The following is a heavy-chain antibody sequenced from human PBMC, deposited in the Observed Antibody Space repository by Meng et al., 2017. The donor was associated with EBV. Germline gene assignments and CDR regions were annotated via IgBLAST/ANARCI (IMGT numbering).Heavy chain of an antibody. CDR1: GYTFTSYD. CDR2: MNPNSGNT. V-gene: IGHV1-8*01. D-gene: IGHD2-15*01. CDR3: ARGRGVYCSGGSCYPGWFDP. J-gene: IGHJ5*02. Sequence: VRLVQSGAEVKKLGASVKASCKASGYTFTSYDINWVRQATGQGLEWMGWMNPNSGNTGYAQKFQGRVTMTRNTSISTAYMELSSLRSEDTAVYYCARGRGVYCSGGSCYPGWFDPWGQGTLVTVSS.